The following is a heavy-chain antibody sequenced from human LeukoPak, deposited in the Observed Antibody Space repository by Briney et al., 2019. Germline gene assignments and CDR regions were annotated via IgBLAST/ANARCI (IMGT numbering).Heavy chain of an antibody. CDR2: ISGSSSNV. J-gene: IGHJ4*02. D-gene: IGHD5-18*01. V-gene: IGHV3-48*03. CDR1: GFTFSSYE. Sequence: GGSLRLSCAASGFTFSSYEMNWVRQAPGKGLEWISAISGSSSNVYYAASVRGRFTISRDNAENSLYLQLNTMRAEDTAVYYCARGFRDTATFLDYWGQGTLVTVSS. CDR3: ARGFRDTATFLDY.